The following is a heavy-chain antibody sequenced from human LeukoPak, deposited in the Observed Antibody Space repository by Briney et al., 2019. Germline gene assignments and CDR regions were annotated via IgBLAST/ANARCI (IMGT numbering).Heavy chain of an antibody. V-gene: IGHV3-23*01. J-gene: IGHJ4*02. CDR2: ISGSGGST. D-gene: IGHD6-13*01. CDR3: AKGPLAPAGTEEFDY. Sequence: PGRSLRLSCAASGFTFSTYAMTWVRQAPGKGLEWVSDISGSGGSTYYADSVKGRFTISRDNSKNTLYLQMNSLRAEDTAVYYCAKGPLAPAGTEEFDYWGQGTLVTVSS. CDR1: GFTFSTYA.